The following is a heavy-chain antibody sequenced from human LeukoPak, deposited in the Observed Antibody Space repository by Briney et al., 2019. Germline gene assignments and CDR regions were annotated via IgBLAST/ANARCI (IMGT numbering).Heavy chain of an antibody. Sequence: GRSLRLSCAASGFTFSSYGMHWVRQAPVKGLEWVAVIWYDGSNKYYADSVKGRFTISRDNSKNTLYLQMNSLRAEDTAVYYCARDYCSGGSCYDFVYWGQGTLVTVSS. CDR2: IWYDGSNK. D-gene: IGHD2-15*01. V-gene: IGHV3-33*01. CDR1: GFTFSSYG. J-gene: IGHJ4*02. CDR3: ARDYCSGGSCYDFVY.